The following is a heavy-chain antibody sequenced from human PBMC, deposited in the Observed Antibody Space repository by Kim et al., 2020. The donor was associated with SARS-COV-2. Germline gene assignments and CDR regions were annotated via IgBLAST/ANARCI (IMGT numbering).Heavy chain of an antibody. CDR2: IRSKANSYAT. CDR3: TGYSYRGPRYYYYYYGMDV. D-gene: IGHD5-18*01. Sequence: GGSLRLSCAASGFTFSGSAMHWVRQASGKGLEWVGRIRSKANSYATAYAASVKGRFTISRDDSKNTAYLQMNSLKTEDTAVYYCTGYSYRGPRYYYYYYGMDVWGQGTTVTVSS. J-gene: IGHJ6*02. CDR1: GFTFSGSA. V-gene: IGHV3-73*01.